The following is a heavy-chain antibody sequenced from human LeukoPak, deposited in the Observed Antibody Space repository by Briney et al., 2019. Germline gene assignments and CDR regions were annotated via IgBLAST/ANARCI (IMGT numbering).Heavy chain of an antibody. CDR2: IYPGDSDT. CDR3: ARRLRYYYGSGSYYNAFDI. CDR1: GYSFTSYW. J-gene: IGHJ3*02. D-gene: IGHD3-10*01. V-gene: IGHV5-51*01. Sequence: GEYLKISCKGSGYSFTSYWIGWVRQMPGKGLEWMGIIYPGDSDTRYSPSFQGQVTISADKSISTAYLQWSSLKASDTAMYYCARRLRYYYGSGSYYNAFDIWGQGTMVTVSS.